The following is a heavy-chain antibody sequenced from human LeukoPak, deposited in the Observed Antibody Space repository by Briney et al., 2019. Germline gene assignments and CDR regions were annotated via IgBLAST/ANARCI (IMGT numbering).Heavy chain of an antibody. Sequence: ASVKVSCKASGYTFTSYGISWVRQAPGQGLEWMGWISAYNGNTNYAQKLQGRVTMTTDTSTSTAYMELRSLRSDDTAVYYCAGWARQQLVPMEDYWGQGTLVTVSS. D-gene: IGHD6-13*01. J-gene: IGHJ4*02. CDR3: AGWARQQLVPMEDY. CDR1: GYTFTSYG. CDR2: ISAYNGNT. V-gene: IGHV1-18*01.